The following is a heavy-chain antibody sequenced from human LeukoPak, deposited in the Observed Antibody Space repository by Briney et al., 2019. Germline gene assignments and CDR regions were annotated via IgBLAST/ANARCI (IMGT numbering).Heavy chain of an antibody. D-gene: IGHD5-12*01. V-gene: IGHV4-30-2*01. CDR2: IYHSGST. CDR1: GGSISSGGYS. J-gene: IGHJ3*02. Sequence: PSETLSLTCAVSGGSISSGGYSWSWIRQPPGKGLEWIGYIYHSGSTYYNPSLKSRVTISVDRSKNQFSLKLSSVTAADTAVYHCARLEYSGYHNHGAFDIWGQGTMVTVSS. CDR3: ARLEYSGYHNHGAFDI.